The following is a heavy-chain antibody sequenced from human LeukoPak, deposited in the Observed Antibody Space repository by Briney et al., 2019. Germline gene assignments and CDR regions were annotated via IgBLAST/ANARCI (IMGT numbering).Heavy chain of an antibody. CDR3: ARLGSYHDF. J-gene: IGHJ4*02. V-gene: IGHV4-59*08. CDR2: VYYSGST. Sequence: SETLSLTCTVSAGSFEHYFWSWIRQPPGKGLEWIGYVYYSGSTDYSPSLKSRLTISADTSRSQLSLKLTSVTAADTAVYFCARLGSYHDFWGQGALVTVSS. D-gene: IGHD1-26*01. CDR1: AGSFEHYF.